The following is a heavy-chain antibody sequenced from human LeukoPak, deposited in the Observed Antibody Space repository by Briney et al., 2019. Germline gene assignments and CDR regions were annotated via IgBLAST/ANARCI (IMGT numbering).Heavy chain of an antibody. J-gene: IGHJ3*02. CDR2: ISYDGSNK. CDR1: GFTFSSYA. CDR3: AKDRPSTSCSWGCAFDI. Sequence: RSGGSLRLSCAASGFTFSSYAMHWVRQAPGKGLEWVAVISYDGSNKYYADSVKGRFTISRDNSKNTLYLQMNSLRAEDTAVYHCAKDRPSTSCSWGCAFDIWGQGTMVTVSS. D-gene: IGHD2-2*01. V-gene: IGHV3-30-3*01.